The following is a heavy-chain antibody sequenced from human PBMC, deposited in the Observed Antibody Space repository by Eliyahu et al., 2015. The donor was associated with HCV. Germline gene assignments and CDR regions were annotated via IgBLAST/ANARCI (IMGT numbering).Heavy chain of an antibody. CDR2: ISSSGSTI. D-gene: IGHD4-23*01. V-gene: IGHV3-48*03. CDR1: GFXFSSYE. CDR3: AREKGGNEAFDI. Sequence: EVQLVESGGGLVQPGGSLRLSCAASGFXFSSYEMNWVRQAPGKGLEWVSYISSSGSTIYYADSVKGRFTISRDNAKNSLYLQMNSLRAEDTAVYYCAREKGGNEAFDIWGQGTMVTVSS. J-gene: IGHJ3*02.